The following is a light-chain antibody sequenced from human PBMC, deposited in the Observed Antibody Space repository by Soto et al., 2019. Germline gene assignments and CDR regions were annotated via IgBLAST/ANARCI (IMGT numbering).Light chain of an antibody. J-gene: IGKJ1*01. CDR1: QSISNW. CDR2: DAS. CDR3: QQYNSYSL. Sequence: DTQMTQSPSTLSASVGDRVTITCRASQSISNWLAWYQQKPGKAPKLLIYDASSLESGVPSRFSGSGSGTEFTLTISSLQPDDFATDYCQQYNSYSLFGQGTKVDIK. V-gene: IGKV1-5*01.